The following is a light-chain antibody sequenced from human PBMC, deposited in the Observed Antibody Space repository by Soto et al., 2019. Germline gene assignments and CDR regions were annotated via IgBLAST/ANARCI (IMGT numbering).Light chain of an antibody. Sequence: DIQMTQSPSSLSASVGDRVTITCRASQDISNYLAWYQQKPGKVPKLLIYAASTLQSGVPSRFSGSGSGTDFTLTISNLQPEDVATYYCQKYNSAPLPVGGGTKVDIK. J-gene: IGKJ4*01. CDR2: AAS. V-gene: IGKV1-27*01. CDR3: QKYNSAPLP. CDR1: QDISNY.